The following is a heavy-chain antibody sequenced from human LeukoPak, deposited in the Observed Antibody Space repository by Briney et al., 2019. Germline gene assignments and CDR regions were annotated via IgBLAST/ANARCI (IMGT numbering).Heavy chain of an antibody. CDR3: AIEYYYDSSGYCYFDY. CDR1: GYTFTGYY. V-gene: IGHV1-2*02. CDR2: INPNSGGT. J-gene: IGHJ4*02. D-gene: IGHD3-22*01. Sequence: GASVKVSCKASGYTFTGYYMHSVRQAPGQGLEWMGWINPNSGGTNYAQKFQGRVTMTRDTSISTAYMELSRLRSDDTAVYYCAIEYYYDSSGYCYFDYWGQETLVTVSS.